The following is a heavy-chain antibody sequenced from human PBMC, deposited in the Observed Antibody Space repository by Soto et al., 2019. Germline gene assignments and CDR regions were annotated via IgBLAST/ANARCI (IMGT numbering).Heavy chain of an antibody. CDR2: INQDGSEK. D-gene: IGHD6-13*01. Sequence: GVSRRLSCAAFGFPFSTYCMSWVRQAPGKGLEWVANINQDGSEKYFVDSVKGRFTISRDNAKNSVYLQMNSLRAEDTAVYYCARAIAAAGSYWGQGTLVTVPS. J-gene: IGHJ4*02. V-gene: IGHV3-7*01. CDR3: ARAIAAAGSY. CDR1: GFPFSTYC.